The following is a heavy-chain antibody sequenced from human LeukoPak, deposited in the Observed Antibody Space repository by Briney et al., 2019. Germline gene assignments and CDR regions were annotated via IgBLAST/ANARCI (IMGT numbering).Heavy chain of an antibody. J-gene: IGHJ2*01. CDR1: GGPISSSF. CDR3: ARRGANSGSYSHFDL. Sequence: SETLSLTCTVSGGPISSSFWSWIRQPPGKGLEWIGHIYYSGSTNYNPSLKSRVTISVDTSKNQFSLKLGSVTAADTAVYSCARRGANSGSYSHFDLWGRGTLVTVSA. V-gene: IGHV4-59*01. CDR2: IYYSGST. D-gene: IGHD1-26*01.